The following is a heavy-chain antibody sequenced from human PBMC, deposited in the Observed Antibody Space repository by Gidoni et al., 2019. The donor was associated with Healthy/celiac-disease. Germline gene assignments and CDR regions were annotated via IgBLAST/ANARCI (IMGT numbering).Heavy chain of an antibody. D-gene: IGHD1-26*01. V-gene: IGHV3-23*01. CDR1: GFTFSSYA. Sequence: EVQLLESGGGLVQPGGSLRLSCAASGFTFSSYAMSWVRQAPGKGLEWVSAISGSGGSTYYADSVKGRFTISRDNSKNTLYLQMNSLRAEDTAVYYCAKDKDSGSLGYNWFDPWGQGTLVTVSS. J-gene: IGHJ5*02. CDR3: AKDKDSGSLGYNWFDP. CDR2: ISGSGGST.